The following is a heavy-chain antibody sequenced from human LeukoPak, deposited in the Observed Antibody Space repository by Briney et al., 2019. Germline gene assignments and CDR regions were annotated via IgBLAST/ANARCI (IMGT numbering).Heavy chain of an antibody. Sequence: PSETLSLTCAVYGGSFSGYYWSWIRQPPGKGLEWIGEINHSGSTNYNPSLKSRVTISVDTSKNQFSLKLSSVTAADTAVYYCARGGGHDWFDPWDQGTLVTVSS. D-gene: IGHD6-25*01. J-gene: IGHJ5*02. CDR3: ARGGGHDWFDP. CDR1: GGSFSGYY. V-gene: IGHV4-34*01. CDR2: INHSGST.